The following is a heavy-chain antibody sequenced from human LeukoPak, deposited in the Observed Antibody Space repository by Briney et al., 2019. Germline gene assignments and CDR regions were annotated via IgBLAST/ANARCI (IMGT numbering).Heavy chain of an antibody. CDR2: IDPSDFYT. J-gene: IGHJ3*02. D-gene: IGHD6-13*01. Sequence: GESLKILCKGSGYSLSTYRISWVRQMPGKGLGGVGKIDPSDFYTDYSPSFQGHVTISADTSINTAFLEWSRLKTSDTAIYYCASSSAAAGIGQNTFDIWGQGTVVAVSS. CDR1: GYSLSTYR. CDR3: ASSSAAAGIGQNTFDI. V-gene: IGHV5-10-1*01.